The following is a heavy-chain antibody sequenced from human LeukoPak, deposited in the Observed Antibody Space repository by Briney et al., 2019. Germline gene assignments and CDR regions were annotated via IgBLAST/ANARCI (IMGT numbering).Heavy chain of an antibody. D-gene: IGHD3-10*01. J-gene: IGHJ4*02. CDR1: GGSISSYY. V-gene: IGHV4-39*01. CDR2: IYHSGYT. CDR3: ARSSMFRGVTVDY. Sequence: SETLSLTCTVSGGSISSYYWGWIRQPPGEALEWIGSIYHSGYTYYNPSLKSRVTISVDTSKSQFSLKLSSVTAADTAVYYCARSSMFRGVTVDYWGQGTLVTVSS.